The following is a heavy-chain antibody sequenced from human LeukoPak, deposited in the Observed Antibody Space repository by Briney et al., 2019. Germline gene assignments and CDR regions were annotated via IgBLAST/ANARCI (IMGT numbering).Heavy chain of an antibody. V-gene: IGHV3-48*03. Sequence: PGGSLRLSCAASGFTFSSYEMNWVRQAPGKGLEWVSYIGSSGSSIYYADSVKGRFTISRDNAKNSLYLQMNSLRAEDTAVYYCARDISDDYWGQGTLVTVSS. CDR2: IGSSGSSI. CDR1: GFTFSSYE. D-gene: IGHD1-26*01. CDR3: ARDISDDY. J-gene: IGHJ4*02.